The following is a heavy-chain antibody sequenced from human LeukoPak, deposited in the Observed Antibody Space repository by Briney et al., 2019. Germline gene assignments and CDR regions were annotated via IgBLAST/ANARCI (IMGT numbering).Heavy chain of an antibody. CDR3: AKSDVTGYDSSGYYYTV. J-gene: IGHJ4*02. V-gene: IGHV3-23*01. CDR2: IGGVGGST. D-gene: IGHD3-22*01. Sequence: GGSLRLSCAASGFTFSTYAMSWVRQAPGKGLEWVSAIGGVGGSTYYADSVKGRFTFSRDNSKNTLYLQLNSLRAEDTAVYYCAKSDVTGYDSSGYYYTVWGQGTLVTVSS. CDR1: GFTFSTYA.